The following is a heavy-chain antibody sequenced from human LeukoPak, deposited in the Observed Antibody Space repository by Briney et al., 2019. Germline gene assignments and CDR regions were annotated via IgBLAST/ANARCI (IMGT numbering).Heavy chain of an antibody. V-gene: IGHV3-74*01. CDR2: IDIDGGT. D-gene: IGHD2/OR15-2a*01. Sequence: GGSLKLSCAASGFTFSHHYMHWVRQAPGKGVVWVARIDIDGGTGYADSVKGRFTISRDNAKNTVYLQMNSLRAEDTAVYYCARDLEYTFDYWGQGTSVTVSS. CDR1: GFTFSHHY. CDR3: ARDLEYTFDY. J-gene: IGHJ4*02.